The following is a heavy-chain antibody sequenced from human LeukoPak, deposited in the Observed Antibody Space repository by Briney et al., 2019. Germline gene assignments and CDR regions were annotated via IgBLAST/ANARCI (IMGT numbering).Heavy chain of an antibody. CDR3: ARDSPYGDYDSYMDV. D-gene: IGHD4-17*01. CDR1: GGSISSYY. CDR2: IYTSGST. Sequence: SETLSLTCTVSGGSISSYYWSWIRQPAGKGLEWIGRIYTSGSTNYNPSLKSRVTISVDTSKNQFSLKLSSVTAADTAVYYCARDSPYGDYDSYMDVWGKGTTVTVSS. J-gene: IGHJ6*03. V-gene: IGHV4-4*07.